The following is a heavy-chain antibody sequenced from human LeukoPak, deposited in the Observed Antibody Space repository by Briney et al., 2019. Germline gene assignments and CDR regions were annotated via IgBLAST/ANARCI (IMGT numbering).Heavy chain of an antibody. V-gene: IGHV7-4-1*02. CDR2: INTKTGNP. CDR1: GYSFTTYA. Sequence: ASVKVSCKASGYSFTTYALNWVRQAPGQGLEWMGWINTKTGNPTYAQDFRGRFVFSLDTSGSTAYLQISSLKAEDTAVYYCARVFGTTTFGIVSKYGNDYWGQGTLVTVSS. J-gene: IGHJ4*02. CDR3: ARVFGTTTFGIVSKYGNDY. D-gene: IGHD3-3*01.